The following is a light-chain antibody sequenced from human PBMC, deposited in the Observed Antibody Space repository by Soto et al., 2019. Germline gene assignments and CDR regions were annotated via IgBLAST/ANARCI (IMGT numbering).Light chain of an antibody. V-gene: IGKV3-11*01. CDR2: DAS. J-gene: IGKJ4*01. CDR1: QGVSSY. Sequence: EIVLTQSPATLSLSPGERATLSCRASQGVSSYLAWYQRKPGQAPRLLIYDASNRATGIPARFSGSGSGTDFTLTISSLEPEDFAVYYCQQRSNWPRLTFGGGTKVEIK. CDR3: QQRSNWPRLT.